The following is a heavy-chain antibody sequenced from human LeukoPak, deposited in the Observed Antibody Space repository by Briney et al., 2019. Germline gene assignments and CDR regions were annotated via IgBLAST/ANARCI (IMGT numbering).Heavy chain of an antibody. D-gene: IGHD2-2*01. CDR2: ISAYNGNT. CDR3: AKDYCSSTSCPQKG. V-gene: IGHV1-18*01. CDR1: GYTFTSYG. J-gene: IGHJ4*02. Sequence: ASVKVSCKASGYTFTSYGISWVRQTPGQGLEWMGWISAYNGNTNYAQKLQGRVTMTTDTSTSTAYMEPRSLRSDDTAIYYCAKDYCSSTSCPQKGWGQGTLVTVSS.